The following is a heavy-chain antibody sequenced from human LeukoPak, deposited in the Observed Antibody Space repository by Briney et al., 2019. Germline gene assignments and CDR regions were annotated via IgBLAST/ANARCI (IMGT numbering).Heavy chain of an antibody. D-gene: IGHD3-9*01. CDR3: ARSRGNDILTGYPAADY. V-gene: IGHV1-69*01. CDR2: IIPIFGTA. J-gene: IGHJ4*02. CDR1: GGTFSSYA. Sequence: SVKVSCKASGGTFSSYAISWVRQAPGQGLEWMGGIIPIFGTANYAQKFQGRVTITADESTRTAYMELSSLRSEDTAVYYCARSRGNDILTGYPAADYWGQGTLVTVSS.